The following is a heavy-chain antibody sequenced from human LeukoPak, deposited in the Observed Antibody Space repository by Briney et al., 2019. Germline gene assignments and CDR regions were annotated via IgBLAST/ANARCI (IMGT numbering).Heavy chain of an antibody. CDR3: PKGSTVTTLGSWYFDL. CDR1: GFTFNTYA. D-gene: IGHD4-17*01. J-gene: IGHJ2*01. V-gene: IGHV3-23*01. CDR2: ISGSGGST. Sequence: PGGSLRLSCAASGFTFNTYAMNWVRQAPGKGLEWVSAISGSGGSTYYADSVKGRFTISRDNSKNTVYLQMNSLRAEDTAVYYCPKGSTVTTLGSWYFDLWGRGTLVTVSS.